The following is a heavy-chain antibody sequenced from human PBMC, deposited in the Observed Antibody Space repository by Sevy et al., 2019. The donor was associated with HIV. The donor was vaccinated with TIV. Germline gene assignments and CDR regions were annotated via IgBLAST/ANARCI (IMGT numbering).Heavy chain of an antibody. CDR1: GFTFTDSA. V-gene: IGHV3-73*01. J-gene: IGHJ4*02. D-gene: IGHD2-15*01. Sequence: GGSQRLSCAASGFTFTDSAMFWVRQASGKGLEWVGRIRSKPNNYATALAASIKDRFSISRDDSKNTTYLQMNSLKVEDTAVYYCTCGYGRFDYWGLGTLVTVSS. CDR3: TCGYGRFDY. CDR2: IRSKPNNYAT.